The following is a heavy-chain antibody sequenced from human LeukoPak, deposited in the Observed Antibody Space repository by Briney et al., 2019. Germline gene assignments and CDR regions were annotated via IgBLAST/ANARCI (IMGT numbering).Heavy chain of an antibody. Sequence: GGSLRLSCAASGFTFSSYWMSWVRQAPGKGLEWVANIKQDGSEKYYVDSVKGRFTISRDNAKNSLYLQMNSLRAEDTAVYYCAREVQDIVVVPAATITYYYYYMDVWGQGTTVTVSS. CDR3: AREVQDIVVVPAATITYYYYYMDV. CDR1: GFTFSSYW. CDR2: IKQDGSEK. D-gene: IGHD2-2*01. J-gene: IGHJ6*03. V-gene: IGHV3-7*01.